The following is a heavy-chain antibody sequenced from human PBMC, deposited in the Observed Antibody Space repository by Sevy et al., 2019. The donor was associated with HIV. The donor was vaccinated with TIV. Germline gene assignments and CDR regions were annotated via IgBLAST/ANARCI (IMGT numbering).Heavy chain of an antibody. CDR2: IYPGDSDT. V-gene: IGHV5-51*01. CDR3: ARRVDLDCTAGNCYSHFDY. J-gene: IGHJ4*02. CDR1: EYSFPNYW. Sequence: GESLKISCKASEYSFPNYWIGWVRQMPGKGLEWMGIIYPGDSDTRYSPSFQGQVTISADKSISTAYLQWTSLKASDSAMYYCARRVDLDCTAGNCYSHFDYWGQGTLVTVSS. D-gene: IGHD2-15*01.